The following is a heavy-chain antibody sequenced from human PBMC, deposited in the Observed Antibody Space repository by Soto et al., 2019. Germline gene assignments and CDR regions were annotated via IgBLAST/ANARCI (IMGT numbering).Heavy chain of an antibody. J-gene: IGHJ6*02. CDR3: ARGGVGDYVSRHYYYYGMDV. Sequence: WIWIRQPPGKGLEWIGYIYYSGSTNYNPSLKSRVAISVDTSKNQFSLKLSSVTAADTAVYYCARGGVGDYVSRHYYYYGMDVWGQGTTVTVSS. V-gene: IGHV4-59*01. CDR2: IYYSGST. D-gene: IGHD4-17*01.